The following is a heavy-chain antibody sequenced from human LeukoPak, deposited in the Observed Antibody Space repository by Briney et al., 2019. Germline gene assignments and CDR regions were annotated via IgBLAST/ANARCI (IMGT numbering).Heavy chain of an antibody. CDR3: ARALRRSCTNGVCYQS. Sequence: PSETLSLTCAVYGGSFSGYYWSWIRQPPGKGLEWIGEINRSGSTNYNPSLKSRVTISVDTSKSQFSLKLSSVTAADTAVYYCARALRRSCTNGVCYQSWGQGTLVTVSS. D-gene: IGHD2-8*01. CDR2: INRSGST. J-gene: IGHJ5*02. CDR1: GGSFSGYY. V-gene: IGHV4-34*01.